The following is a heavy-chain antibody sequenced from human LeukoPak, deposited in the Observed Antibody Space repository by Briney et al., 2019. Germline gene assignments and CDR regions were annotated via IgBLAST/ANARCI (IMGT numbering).Heavy chain of an antibody. D-gene: IGHD6-13*01. CDR1: GFTFSDYY. CDR2: ISYDGSNK. CDR3: ARDAEAAAGTSWFDP. V-gene: IGHV3-30-3*01. J-gene: IGHJ5*02. Sequence: PGGSLRLSCAASGFTFSDYYMDWVRQAPGKGLEWVAVISYDGSNKYYADSVKGRFTISRDNAKNSLYLQMNSLRAEDTAVYYCARDAEAAAGTSWFDPWGQGTLVTVSS.